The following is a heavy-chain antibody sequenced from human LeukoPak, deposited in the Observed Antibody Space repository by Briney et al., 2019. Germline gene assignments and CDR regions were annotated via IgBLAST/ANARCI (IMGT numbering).Heavy chain of an antibody. V-gene: IGHV3-30*01. D-gene: IGHD4-17*01. J-gene: IGHJ4*02. CDR2: ISYDGSNK. CDR3: ARGPTVPKGY. CDR1: GFTFSSYA. Sequence: PGRSLRLSGAASGFTFSSYAMHWVRQAPGKGLEWVAVISYDGSNKYYADSVKGRFTISRDNSKNTLYLQMNSLRAEDTAVYYCARGPTVPKGYWGQGTLVTVSS.